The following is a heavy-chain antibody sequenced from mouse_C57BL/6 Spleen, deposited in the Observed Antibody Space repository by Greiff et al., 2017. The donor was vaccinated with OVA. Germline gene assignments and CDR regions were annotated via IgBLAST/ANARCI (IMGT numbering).Heavy chain of an antibody. CDR1: GFTFTDYY. Sequence: EVMLVESGGGLVQPGGSLSLSCAASGFTFTDYYMSWVRQPPGKALEWLGFIRNKANGYTTEYSASVKGRFTISRDNSQSILYLQMNALRAEDSATYYCARYIDVYYRYFDVWGTGTTVTVSS. CDR3: ARYIDVYYRYFDV. J-gene: IGHJ1*03. V-gene: IGHV7-3*01. CDR2: IRNKANGYTT.